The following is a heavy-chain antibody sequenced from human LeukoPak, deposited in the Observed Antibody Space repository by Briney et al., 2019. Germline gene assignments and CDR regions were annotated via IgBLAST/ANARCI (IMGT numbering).Heavy chain of an antibody. CDR1: GFTFGDYL. CDR2: ISGGTT. D-gene: IGHD2-8*02. V-gene: IGHV3-49*03. CDR3: SRGSYWLSVY. Sequence: GGSLRLSCTASGFTFGDYLMSWFRQAPGKGLEWIGFISGGTTEYAASVKGRFTISRDDSTSIAYLHMNSLTTEDTAVNYCSRGSYWLSVYWGQGTLVTVT. J-gene: IGHJ4*02.